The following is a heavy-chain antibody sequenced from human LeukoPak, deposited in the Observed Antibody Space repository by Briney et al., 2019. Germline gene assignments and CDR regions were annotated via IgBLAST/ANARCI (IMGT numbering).Heavy chain of an antibody. D-gene: IGHD3-10*02. CDR3: ARQCSTSPGTLCYFDY. Sequence: SETLSLTCTVSGGSISSSSYYWGWIRQPPGKGLEWIGSIYYSGSTYYNPSLKSRVTISVDTSKSQFSLKLSSVTAADTAVYYCARQCSTSPGTLCYFDYWGQGTLVTVST. V-gene: IGHV4-39*01. J-gene: IGHJ4*02. CDR2: IYYSGST. CDR1: GGSISSSSYY.